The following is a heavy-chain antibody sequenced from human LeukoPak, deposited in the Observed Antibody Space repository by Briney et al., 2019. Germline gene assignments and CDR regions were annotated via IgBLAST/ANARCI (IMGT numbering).Heavy chain of an antibody. CDR1: GFTFSSYG. Sequence: GRSLRLSCAASGFTFSSYGMHWVRQTPGKGLEWVAVIWYDGSNKYYADSVKGRFTISRDNPKNTLYLQMNSLRAEDTAVYYCARDGGRDWYCSSTSCYGDAFDIWGQGTMVTVSS. CDR3: ARDGGRDWYCSSTSCYGDAFDI. J-gene: IGHJ3*02. V-gene: IGHV3-33*01. D-gene: IGHD2-2*01. CDR2: IWYDGSNK.